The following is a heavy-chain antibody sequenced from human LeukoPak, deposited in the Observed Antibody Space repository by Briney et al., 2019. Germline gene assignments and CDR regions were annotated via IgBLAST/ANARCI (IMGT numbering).Heavy chain of an antibody. J-gene: IGHJ6*03. V-gene: IGHV3-21*01. CDR3: ARDGAKGFTFYYYYMDV. CDR1: GFTFSSYS. D-gene: IGHD4/OR15-4a*01. Sequence: GGSLRLSCAASGFTFSSYSMNWVRQAPGKGLEWVSSISSSSSYIYYADSVKGRFTISRDNAKNSLYLQMNSLRAEDTAVYYCARDGAKGFTFYYYYMDVWGKGTTVTVSS. CDR2: ISSSSSYI.